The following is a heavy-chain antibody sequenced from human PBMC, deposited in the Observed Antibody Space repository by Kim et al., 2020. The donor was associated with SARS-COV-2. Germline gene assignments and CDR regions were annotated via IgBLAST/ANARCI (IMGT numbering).Heavy chain of an antibody. Sequence: GGSLRLSCAASGFTFGRYWVSWVRQAPGKGLEWVANIKPDGGEKYYVDSVRGRFTISRDNAENSLYLQMNSLRAEDTAVYHCVRDYQPHGSTWDPYYFDYWGRGTLVTVSS. CDR2: IKPDGGEK. V-gene: IGHV3-7*01. D-gene: IGHD6-13*01. CDR3: VRDYQPHGSTWDPYYFDY. J-gene: IGHJ4*02. CDR1: GFTFGRYW.